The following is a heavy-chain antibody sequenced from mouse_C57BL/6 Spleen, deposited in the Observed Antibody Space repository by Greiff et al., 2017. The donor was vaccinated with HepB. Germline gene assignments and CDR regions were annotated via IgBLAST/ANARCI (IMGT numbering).Heavy chain of an antibody. CDR3: AREDYYGSRGPGFAY. CDR2: IYPGDGDT. J-gene: IGHJ3*01. Sequence: VVESGASVKISCKASGYAFSSSWMNWVKQRPGKGLEWIGRIYPGDGDTNYNGKFKGKATLTADKSSSTAYMQLSSLTSEDSAVYFCAREDYYGSRGPGFAYWGQGTLVTVSA. D-gene: IGHD1-1*01. CDR1: GYAFSSSW. V-gene: IGHV1-82*01.